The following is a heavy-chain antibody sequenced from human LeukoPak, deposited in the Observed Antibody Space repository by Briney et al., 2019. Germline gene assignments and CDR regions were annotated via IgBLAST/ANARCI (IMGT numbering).Heavy chain of an antibody. CDR3: AREILGYDFWSGYSYYYYGMDV. CDR1: GFTFSAYW. CDR2: IKQDGSEK. J-gene: IGHJ6*02. D-gene: IGHD3-3*01. V-gene: IGHV3-7*01. Sequence: PGGSLRLSCAASGFTFSAYWMSWVRQAPGKGLEWVAHIKQDGSEKYYVDSVKGRFTISRDNAKNSLYLQMNSLRAEDTAVYYCAREILGYDFWSGYSYYYYGMDVWGQGTTVTVSS.